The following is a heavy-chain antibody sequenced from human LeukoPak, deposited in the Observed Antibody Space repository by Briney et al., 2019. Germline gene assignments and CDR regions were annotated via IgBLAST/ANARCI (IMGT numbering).Heavy chain of an antibody. CDR1: GYTFTGYY. D-gene: IGHD6-6*01. J-gene: IGHJ4*02. CDR3: AIGVKAARPFLIDY. CDR2: INPNSGGT. Sequence: GASVKVSCKASGYTFTGYYMHWVRQAPGQGLEWMGWINPNSGGTNYAQKFQGRVTMTRDTSISTAYMELSRLRSDDTAVYYCAIGVKAARPFLIDYWGQGTLVTVSS. V-gene: IGHV1-2*02.